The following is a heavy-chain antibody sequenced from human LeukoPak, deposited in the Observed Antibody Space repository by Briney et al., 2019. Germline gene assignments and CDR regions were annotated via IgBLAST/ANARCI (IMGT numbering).Heavy chain of an antibody. CDR3: ARTPRWYSSGWYLDY. Sequence: PSETLSLTCAVYGGSFSGYYWSWIRQPPGKGLEWIGGINHSGSTNYNPSLKSRVTISVDTSKNQFSLKLSSVTAADTAVYYCARTPRWYSSGWYLDYWGQGTLVTVSS. CDR1: GGSFSGYY. CDR2: INHSGST. D-gene: IGHD6-19*01. V-gene: IGHV4-34*01. J-gene: IGHJ4*02.